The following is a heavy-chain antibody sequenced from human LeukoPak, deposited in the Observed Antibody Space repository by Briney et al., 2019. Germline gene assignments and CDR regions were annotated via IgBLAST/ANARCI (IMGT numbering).Heavy chain of an antibody. V-gene: IGHV3-23*01. CDR1: GFSFSNYG. Sequence: GGSLRLSCAAPGFSFSNYGMSWFRQAPGKGLEWVSTINTRADETHYADSVRGRFTIFRDNSKNTLYFQMSSLRAEDTAVYYCVKVSATVGATYFDYWGQGTLVTVSS. CDR2: INTRADET. J-gene: IGHJ4*02. CDR3: VKVSATVGATYFDY. D-gene: IGHD1-26*01.